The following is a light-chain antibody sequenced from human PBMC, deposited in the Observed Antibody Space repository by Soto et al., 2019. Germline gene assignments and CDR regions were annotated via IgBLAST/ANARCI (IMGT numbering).Light chain of an antibody. V-gene: IGLV2-14*01. CDR3: SSYTSSSTLGV. CDR1: STDVGGYNS. Sequence: QSALTQHASVSGSPGQSITISCTGTSTDVGGYNSVSWYQQHPGKAPKLMIYDVSNRPSGVSNRFSGSKSGNTASLTISGLQAEDEADYYCSSYTSSSTLGVFGTGTKLTVL. CDR2: DVS. J-gene: IGLJ1*01.